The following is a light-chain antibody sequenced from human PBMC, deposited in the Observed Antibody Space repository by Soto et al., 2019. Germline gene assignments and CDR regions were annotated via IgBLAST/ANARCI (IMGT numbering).Light chain of an antibody. V-gene: IGKV1-5*01. CDR3: QQYNSYCT. CDR1: QSISSW. J-gene: IGKJ1*01. Sequence: DIQMTQSPSTLTASLGDRVTITCRASQSISSWLAWYQQKPGKAPKLLIYDASSLESGVPSRLSGSGSGTEFTLTISSLQPDDFPTYYCQQYNSYCTFGQGTKVDIK. CDR2: DAS.